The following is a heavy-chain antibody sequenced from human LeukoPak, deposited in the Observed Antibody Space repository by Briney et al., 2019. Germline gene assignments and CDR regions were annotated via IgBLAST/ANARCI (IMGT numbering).Heavy chain of an antibody. V-gene: IGHV3-48*02. CDR2: ISSSSSTI. D-gene: IGHD3-3*01. CDR1: GFTFSSYS. CDR3: ARDNGYYDFWSGYWNY. J-gene: IGHJ4*02. Sequence: GGSLRLSCAASGFTFSSYSMNWVRQAPGKGLEWVSYISSSSSTIYYADSVKGRFTISRDNAKNSLYLQMNSLRDEDTAVYCCARDNGYYDFWSGYWNYWGQGTLVTVSS.